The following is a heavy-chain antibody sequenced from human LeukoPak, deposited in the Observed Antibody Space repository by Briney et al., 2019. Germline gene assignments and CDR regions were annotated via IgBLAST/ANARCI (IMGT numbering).Heavy chain of an antibody. CDR3: ARGSAFWSGYYRNYYYMDV. CDR1: GFTFDDYG. J-gene: IGHJ6*03. Sequence: GGSLRLSCAASGFTFDDYGMSWVRQAPGKGLEWVSGINWHGGSTGYADSVKGRFTISRDNAKNSLYLQMNSLRAEDTALYYCARGSAFWSGYYRNYYYMDVWGKGTTVTVSS. D-gene: IGHD3-3*01. CDR2: INWHGGST. V-gene: IGHV3-20*04.